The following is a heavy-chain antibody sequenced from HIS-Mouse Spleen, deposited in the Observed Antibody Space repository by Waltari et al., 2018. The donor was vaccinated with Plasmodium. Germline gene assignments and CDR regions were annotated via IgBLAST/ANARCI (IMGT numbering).Heavy chain of an antibody. D-gene: IGHD3-10*01. CDR2: INNSGST. V-gene: IGHV4-34*01. CDR1: GGSFSGYY. J-gene: IGHJ2*01. CDR3: ARGRVLGTSSGYFDL. Sequence: QVQLQQWGAGLLKPSETLSLTCAVYGGSFSGYYWGWIRQPPGKGLEGIGEINNSGSTTYTPSLKSRVTISLDTSKNQFSLKLSSVTAADTAVYYCARGRVLGTSSGYFDLWGRGTLVTVSS.